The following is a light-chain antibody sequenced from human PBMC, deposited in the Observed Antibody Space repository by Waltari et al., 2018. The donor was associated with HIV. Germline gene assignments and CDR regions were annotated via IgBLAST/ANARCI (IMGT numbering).Light chain of an antibody. CDR1: QSVFYSPRNKQC. Sequence: DVVMTQSPESLAVSLGERANIPCKSSQSVFYSPRNKQCLAWFQQKPGQPPKLLIYWASTRESGVPDRFSGSGSGTDFTLTISSLQAEDVAIYYCQQYISAPLTFGQGTRLEIK. J-gene: IGKJ5*01. V-gene: IGKV4-1*01. CDR3: QQYISAPLT. CDR2: WAS.